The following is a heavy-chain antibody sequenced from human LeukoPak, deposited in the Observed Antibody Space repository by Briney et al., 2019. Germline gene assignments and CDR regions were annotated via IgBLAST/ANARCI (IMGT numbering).Heavy chain of an antibody. CDR3: AKGPLTEVAGTTWDY. CDR1: GFTFSSYG. V-gene: IGHV3-30*02. J-gene: IGHJ4*02. CDR2: IRYDGSNK. D-gene: IGHD6-19*01. Sequence: GGSLRLPCAASGFTFSSYGMHWVRQAPGKGLEWVAFIRYDGSNKYYADSVKGRFTISRDNSKNTLYLQMNSLRAEDTAVYYCAKGPLTEVAGTTWDYWXQGTPVTVSS.